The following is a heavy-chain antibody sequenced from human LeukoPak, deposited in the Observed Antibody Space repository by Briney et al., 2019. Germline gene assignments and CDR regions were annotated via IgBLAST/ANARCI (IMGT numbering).Heavy chain of an antibody. CDR2: ISSDGSNK. V-gene: IGHV3-30*04. Sequence: GRSLRLSCEASGFIFSTYAMHWVRQAPGKGLEWLAVISSDGSNKYHVDSVKGRFTISRDNSKNTRYLEMDSVRLGDTAVYYCARDDIIVGATTLDYWGQGTLVTVSS. D-gene: IGHD1-26*01. CDR1: GFIFSTYA. J-gene: IGHJ4*02. CDR3: ARDDIIVGATTLDY.